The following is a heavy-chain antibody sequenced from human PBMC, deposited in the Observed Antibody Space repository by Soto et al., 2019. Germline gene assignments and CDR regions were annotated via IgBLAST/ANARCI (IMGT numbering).Heavy chain of an antibody. D-gene: IGHD6-19*01. CDR2: ISGSGGST. CDR1: GFTFSSYA. Sequence: GGSLRLSCAASGFTFSSYAMSWVRQAPGKGLEWVSAISGSGGSTYCADSVKGRFTISRDNSKNTPYLQMNSLRAEDTAVYYCAKQNSGYSSGWYPLWGQGTLVTVSS. J-gene: IGHJ4*02. V-gene: IGHV3-23*01. CDR3: AKQNSGYSSGWYPL.